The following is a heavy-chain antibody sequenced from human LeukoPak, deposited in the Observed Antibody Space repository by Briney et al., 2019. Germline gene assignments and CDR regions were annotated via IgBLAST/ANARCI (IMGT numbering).Heavy chain of an antibody. CDR3: ARGRFYGFSGDS. CDR2: IYYSGSA. J-gene: IGHJ4*02. Sequence: SQTLSLTCSVSGGAIGSDGYYWNWLRQHPGKGLEWIGYIYYSGSASYNPSLKSRVTISVDTSKSQFSLRLSSVTAADTAVYYCARGRFYGFSGDSWGQGSLVTVSS. CDR1: GGAIGSDGYY. D-gene: IGHD3-10*01. V-gene: IGHV4-31*03.